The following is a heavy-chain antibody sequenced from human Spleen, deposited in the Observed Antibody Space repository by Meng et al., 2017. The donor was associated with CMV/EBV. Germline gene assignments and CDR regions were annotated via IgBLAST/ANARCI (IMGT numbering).Heavy chain of an antibody. CDR2: ISSSGSTI. CDR1: GFTFSSYE. CDR3: ARETYYYDSRGYHHPHLDY. Sequence: GESLKISCAASGFTFSSYEMNWVRQAPGQGLEWVSYISSSGSTIYYADSVKGRFTISRDNAKNSLYLQMNRLRAEDTAVYYCARETYYYDSRGYHHPHLDYWGQGTLVTVS. D-gene: IGHD3-22*01. V-gene: IGHV3-48*03. J-gene: IGHJ4*02.